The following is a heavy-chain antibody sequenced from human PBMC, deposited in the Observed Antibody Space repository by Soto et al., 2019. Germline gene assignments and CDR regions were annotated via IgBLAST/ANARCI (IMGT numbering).Heavy chain of an antibody. CDR3: ARGSWFDDY. V-gene: IGHV1-18*04. Sequence: ASVKVSCKASGYIFTSYYIHWVRQAPGQGLEWMGWINPFNGSRMFAQSFQGRVTMTTDTSTSTAYMELRSLRSDDTAVYYCARGSWFDDYWGQGPLVTVSS. D-gene: IGHD3-10*01. J-gene: IGHJ4*02. CDR1: GYIFTSYY. CDR2: INPFNGSR.